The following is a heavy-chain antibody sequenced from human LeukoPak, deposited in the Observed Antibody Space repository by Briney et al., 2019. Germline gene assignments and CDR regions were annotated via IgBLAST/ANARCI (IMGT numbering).Heavy chain of an antibody. V-gene: IGHV1-69*05. J-gene: IGHJ6*03. D-gene: IGHD2-2*01. Sequence: SVKVSCKASGGTFGSYAISWVRQAPGQGLEWMGGIIPIFGTANYAQKFQGRVTITTDESTSTAYMELSSLRSEDTAVYYCARDSHCSSTSCYPGRGGYYMDVWGKGTTVTVSS. CDR3: ARDSHCSSTSCYPGRGGYYMDV. CDR2: IIPIFGTA. CDR1: GGTFGSYA.